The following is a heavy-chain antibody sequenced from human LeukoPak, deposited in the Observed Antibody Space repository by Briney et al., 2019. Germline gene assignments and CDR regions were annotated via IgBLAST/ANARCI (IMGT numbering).Heavy chain of an antibody. V-gene: IGHV1-18*01. J-gene: IGHJ2*01. CDR2: ISAYNGNT. CDR1: GYTFTSYG. Sequence: GASVKVSCKASGYTFTSYGISWVRQAPGQGLEWMGWISAYNGNTNYAQKLQGRVTMTTDTSTSTAYMELRSLRSDDTAVYYCARDPRIAAAGRIYWYFDLWGRGTLVTVSS. CDR3: ARDPRIAAAGRIYWYFDL. D-gene: IGHD6-13*01.